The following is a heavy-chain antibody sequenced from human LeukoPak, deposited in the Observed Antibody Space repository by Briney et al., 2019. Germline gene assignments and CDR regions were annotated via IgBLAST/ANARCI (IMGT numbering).Heavy chain of an antibody. Sequence: GSLRLSCAASGFTFSSYSMNWVRQAPGKGLEWVSSISSSSSYIYYADSVKGRFTISRDNAKNSLYLQMNSLRAEDTAVYYCARDRSSSWSHGGGAFDIWGQGTMVTVSS. J-gene: IGHJ3*02. CDR1: GFTFSSYS. D-gene: IGHD6-13*01. CDR2: ISSSSSYI. V-gene: IGHV3-21*01. CDR3: ARDRSSSWSHGGGAFDI.